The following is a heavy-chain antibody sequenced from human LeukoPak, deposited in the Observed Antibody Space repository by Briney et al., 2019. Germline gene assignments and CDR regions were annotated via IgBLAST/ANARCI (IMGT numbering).Heavy chain of an antibody. D-gene: IGHD3-10*01. CDR2: IYHSGST. CDR1: GYSISSGYY. CDR3: ARVSYYYGSGSPNWFDP. V-gene: IGHV4-38-2*02. J-gene: IGHJ5*02. Sequence: PSETLSLTCTVSGYSISSGYYWGWIRQPPGKGLEWIGSIYHSGSTYYNPSLKSRVTISVDTSKNQFSLKLSSVTAADTAVYYCARVSYYYGSGSPNWFDPWGQGTLVTVSS.